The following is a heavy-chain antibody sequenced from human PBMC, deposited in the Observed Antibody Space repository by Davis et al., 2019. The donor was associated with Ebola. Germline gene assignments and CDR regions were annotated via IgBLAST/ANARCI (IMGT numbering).Heavy chain of an antibody. J-gene: IGHJ4*02. Sequence: PGGSLRLSCAASGFTFSSYVMHWVRQAPGKGLEWVALLSHDESNKYADSVKGRFTVSRDNSRNMMFLQMNSLRVEDTALYYCVKVGDGYNWVGADSWGQGTLVTVSS. CDR2: LSHDESNK. V-gene: IGHV3-30*18. D-gene: IGHD5-24*01. CDR1: GFTFSSYV. CDR3: VKVGDGYNWVGADS.